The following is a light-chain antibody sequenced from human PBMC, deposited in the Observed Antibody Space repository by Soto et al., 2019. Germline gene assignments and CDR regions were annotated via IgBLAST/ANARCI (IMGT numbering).Light chain of an antibody. V-gene: IGKV3-15*01. J-gene: IGKJ1*01. CDR1: QRVSSN. Sequence: EIVMTQSPATLSVSPGERATLSCRASQRVSSNVAWYQQKPGQAPRLLLYGASARATGVPARFSGSGSGTQFTLTISSLQSEDFAVYYCQQYNNWRQTFGQGTKVDI. CDR2: GAS. CDR3: QQYNNWRQT.